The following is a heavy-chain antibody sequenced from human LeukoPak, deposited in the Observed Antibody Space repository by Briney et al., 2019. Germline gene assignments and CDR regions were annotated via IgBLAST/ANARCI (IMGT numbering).Heavy chain of an antibody. Sequence: SETLSLTCSVSGGCISGYYWSWIRRPPGKGLEWIGYIYYSGTTIYNPSLKSRLTISLDTSKNQFSLKLSSVTAADTAVYYCARDWAPYNWFDPWGQGTLVTVSS. D-gene: IGHD3-16*01. V-gene: IGHV4-59*12. CDR3: ARDWAPYNWFDP. CDR2: IYYSGTT. CDR1: GGCISGYY. J-gene: IGHJ5*02.